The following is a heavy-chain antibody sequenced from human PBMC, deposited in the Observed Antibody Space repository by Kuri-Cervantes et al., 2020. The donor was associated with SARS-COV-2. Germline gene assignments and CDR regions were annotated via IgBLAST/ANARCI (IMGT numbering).Heavy chain of an antibody. J-gene: IGHJ6*01. D-gene: IGHD6-6*01. V-gene: IGHV3-23*01. CDR2: ISGSGGST. CDR3: ARDRGSSLGYYYYGMDV. CDR1: GGSFSGYF. Sequence: GGSLRLSCAVYGGSFSGYFWSWIRQPPGKGLEWVSAISGSGGSTYYADSVKGRFTISRDNSKNTLYLQMNSLRAEDTAVYYCARDRGSSLGYYYYGMDVWGQGTTVTCSS.